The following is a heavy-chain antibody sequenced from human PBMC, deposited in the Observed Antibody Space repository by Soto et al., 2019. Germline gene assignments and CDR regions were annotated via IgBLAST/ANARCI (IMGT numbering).Heavy chain of an antibody. V-gene: IGHV3-21*01. D-gene: IGHD6-13*01. CDR2: ISSSSSYI. J-gene: IGHJ4*02. CDR3: ARERDSSSWYVKHDY. Sequence: GGSLRLSCAASGFTFSSYSMNWVRQAPGKGLEWVSSISSSSSYIYYADSVKGRFTISRDNAKNSLYLQMNSLRAEDTAVYYCARERDSSSWYVKHDYWGQGTLVTVSS. CDR1: GFTFSSYS.